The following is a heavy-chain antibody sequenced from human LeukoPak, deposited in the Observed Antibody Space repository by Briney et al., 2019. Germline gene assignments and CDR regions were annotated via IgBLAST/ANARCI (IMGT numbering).Heavy chain of an antibody. V-gene: IGHV4-4*07. Sequence: SETLSLTCTVSGGSLRSYYWSWIRQPAGKGLEWIGRIYTSGSTNYNPSLQSRVTMSVDTSKNQFSLKLSSVTAADTAVYYCARLSTVTTSFDYWGQGTLVTVSS. J-gene: IGHJ4*02. D-gene: IGHD4-17*01. CDR2: IYTSGST. CDR3: ARLSTVTTSFDY. CDR1: GGSLRSYY.